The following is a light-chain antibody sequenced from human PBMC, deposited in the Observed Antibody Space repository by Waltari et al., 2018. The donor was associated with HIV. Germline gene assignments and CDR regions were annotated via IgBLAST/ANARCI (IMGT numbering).Light chain of an antibody. Sequence: QPALTQPPSASGSPGQSVTISCTGTSSEVGAYNYVSWSQQHPGNAPKLMIDDVTKRPSGVPDRFSGSKSGNTASLTVSGLQAEDEADYYCASHAGSKDVFGGGTRLTVL. V-gene: IGLV2-8*01. J-gene: IGLJ2*01. CDR3: ASHAGSKDV. CDR2: DVT. CDR1: SSEVGAYNY.